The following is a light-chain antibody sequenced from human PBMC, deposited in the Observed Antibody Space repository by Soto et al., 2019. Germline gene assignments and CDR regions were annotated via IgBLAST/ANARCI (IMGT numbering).Light chain of an antibody. J-gene: IGKJ1*01. V-gene: IGKV3-20*01. CDR1: QSVSSNY. CDR2: GAS. CDR3: QHYSSQT. Sequence: EIVMTQSPATLPVSPGERATLSCRASQSVSSNYLAWYQQRPGQAPRLLIYGASSRATGIPDRFSGSGSGTDFTLTISRLEPEDSAVYFCQHYSSQTFGQGTKVDIK.